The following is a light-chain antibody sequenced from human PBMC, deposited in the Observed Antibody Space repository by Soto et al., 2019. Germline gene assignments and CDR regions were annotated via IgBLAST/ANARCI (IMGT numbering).Light chain of an antibody. CDR1: QSVSSN. J-gene: IGKJ4*01. Sequence: EIVMTQSPATLSVSPGERATLSCRVSQSVSSNLAWYQQKPGQAPRLLSYGASTRATGIPARFSGSGSGTEFTLTISSLQSEDFAGYYCQQYNNFPPTFGGGTKVEIK. V-gene: IGKV3-15*01. CDR3: QQYNNFPPT. CDR2: GAS.